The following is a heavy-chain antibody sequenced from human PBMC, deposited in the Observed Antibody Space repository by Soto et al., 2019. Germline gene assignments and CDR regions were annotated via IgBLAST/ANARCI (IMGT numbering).Heavy chain of an antibody. Sequence: EVQLLESGGGLVQPGGSLILSCAASGFTFSSYAMSWVGQAPGKGPEWVSAISGSGGSTYYVDSVKGRFTISRDNCKSKLYLEMNRLRGEDTAVYYCAKDLEIRGAFDIWGHGRMVTVSS. V-gene: IGHV3-23*01. D-gene: IGHD3-3*01. J-gene: IGHJ3*02. CDR2: ISGSGGST. CDR3: AKDLEIRGAFDI. CDR1: GFTFSSYA.